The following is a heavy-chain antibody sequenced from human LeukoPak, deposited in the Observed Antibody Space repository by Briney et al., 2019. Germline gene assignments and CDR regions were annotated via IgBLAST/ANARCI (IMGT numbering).Heavy chain of an antibody. CDR3: AREYYYDSSGYYYAY. CDR2: IIPIFGTA. D-gene: IGHD3-22*01. Sequence: ASVKVSCKASGGTFISYAISWVRQAPGQGLGWMGGIIPIFGTANYAQKFQGRVTITADESTSTAYMELSSLRSEDTAVYYCAREYYYDSSGYYYAYWGQGTLVTVSS. CDR1: GGTFISYA. V-gene: IGHV1-69*13. J-gene: IGHJ4*02.